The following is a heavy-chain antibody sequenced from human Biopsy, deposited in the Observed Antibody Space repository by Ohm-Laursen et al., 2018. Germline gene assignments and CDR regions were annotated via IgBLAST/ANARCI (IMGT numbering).Heavy chain of an antibody. Sequence: SETLSLTCAVSGGSISNYFWTWIRQPPGKGLEWIGYFRFEDRTSYNSSLKSRVTISADTSKNQFSLKLGSVTAADTAVYYCAKNLAVSSYALDIWGQGTMVTVSS. CDR1: GGSISNYF. CDR3: AKNLAVSSYALDI. D-gene: IGHD2/OR15-2a*01. V-gene: IGHV4-59*12. J-gene: IGHJ3*02. CDR2: FRFEDRT.